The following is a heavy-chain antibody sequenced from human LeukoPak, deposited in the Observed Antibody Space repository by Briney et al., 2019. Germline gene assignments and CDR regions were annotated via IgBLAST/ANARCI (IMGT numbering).Heavy chain of an antibody. CDR3: ARDPSMVRGVTDAFDI. Sequence: PGGSLRLSCAASRFTFSSYSMNWVRQAPGKGLEWVSSISSSSSYIYYADSVKGRFTISRDNAKNSLYLQMNSLRAEDTAVYYCARDPSMVRGVTDAFDIWGQGTMVTVSS. V-gene: IGHV3-21*01. CDR2: ISSSSSYI. D-gene: IGHD3-10*01. J-gene: IGHJ3*02. CDR1: RFTFSSYS.